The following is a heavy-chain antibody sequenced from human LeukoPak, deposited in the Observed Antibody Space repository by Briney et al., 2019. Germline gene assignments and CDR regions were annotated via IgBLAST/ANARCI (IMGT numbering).Heavy chain of an antibody. D-gene: IGHD3-10*01. CDR2: ISINGGST. CDR3: VKESRVVRGVIMDAFNM. V-gene: IGHV3-64D*06. CDR1: GFTFSSYA. Sequence: GGSLRLSCSASGFTFSSYAMHWVRQAPGKGLEYVSGISINGGSTDYADSVKGRFTISRDNSKNTVYLQMSSLRAEDTAVYYCVKESRVVRGVIMDAFNMWGQGTMVTVSS. J-gene: IGHJ3*02.